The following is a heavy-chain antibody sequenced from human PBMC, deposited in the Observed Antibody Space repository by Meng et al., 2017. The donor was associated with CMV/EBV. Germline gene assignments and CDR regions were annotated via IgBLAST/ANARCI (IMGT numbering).Heavy chain of an antibody. CDR3: ATLTEEIGY. CDR1: GGTFSSYA. Sequence: ASVKVSCKASGGTFSSYAISWVRQAPGQGLEWMGWMNPNSGNTGYAQKFQGRVTMTRNTSISTAYMELSSLRSEDTAVYYCATLTEEIGYWGQGTLVTVSS. CDR2: MNPNSGNT. V-gene: IGHV1-8*02. D-gene: IGHD1-14*01. J-gene: IGHJ4*02.